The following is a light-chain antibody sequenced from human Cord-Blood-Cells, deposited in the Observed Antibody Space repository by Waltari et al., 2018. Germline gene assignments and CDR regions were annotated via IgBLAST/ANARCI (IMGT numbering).Light chain of an antibody. CDR3: QSYDSSLSGSG. J-gene: IGLJ2*01. Sequence: QSVLTQPRSVSGAPGQRVTISCTGSSSNIGAGYDVHWYQQLPGTAPKLLIYGNSNRPSGVPDRFSGSKSGTSASLAITGLQAEDEADYYCQSYDSSLSGSGFGGGTKLTVL. CDR1: SSNIGAGYD. V-gene: IGLV1-40*01. CDR2: GNS.